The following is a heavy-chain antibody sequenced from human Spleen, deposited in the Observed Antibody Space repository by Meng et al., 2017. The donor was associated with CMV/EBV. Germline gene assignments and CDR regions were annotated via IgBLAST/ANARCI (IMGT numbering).Heavy chain of an antibody. J-gene: IGHJ3*02. V-gene: IGHV3-NL1*01. CDR3: GLATSYYYSDAFDI. D-gene: IGHD3-9*01. CDR2: IYRGGGT. Sequence: GESLKISCAASGFTFSSYGMHWVRQAPGKGLQWVSVIYRGGGTYYADSVKGRFTISRDNSKNTLYLQINSLSTEDTAVYFCGLATSYYYSDAFDIWGQGTMVTVSS. CDR1: GFTFSSYG.